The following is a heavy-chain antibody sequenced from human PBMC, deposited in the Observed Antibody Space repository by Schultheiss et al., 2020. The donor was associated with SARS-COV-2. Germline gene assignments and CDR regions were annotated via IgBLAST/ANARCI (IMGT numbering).Heavy chain of an antibody. CDR3: ARGSGAFGGRSAAHYYYYGMDV. J-gene: IGHJ6*02. CDR1: GFTFSDYY. D-gene: IGHD3-16*01. V-gene: IGHV3-11*06. Sequence: GESLKISCAASGFTFSDYYMSWIRQAPGKGLEWVSYISSSSSYTNYADSVKGRFTISRDNSKNTLYLQMNSLRAEDTAVYYCARGSGAFGGRSAAHYYYYGMDVWGQGTTVTVSS. CDR2: ISSSSSYT.